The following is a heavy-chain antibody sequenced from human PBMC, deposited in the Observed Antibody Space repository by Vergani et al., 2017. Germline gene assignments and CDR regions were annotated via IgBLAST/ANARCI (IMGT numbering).Heavy chain of an antibody. J-gene: IGHJ6*03. Sequence: QVQLVQSGAEVKKPGSSVKVSCKASGGTFSSYAISWVRQAPGQGLEWMGGIIPIFGTANYAQKFQGRVTITADESTSTAYMELRSLRSEDTAVYYCATHPVSAMDYYYYYMDVWGKGTTVTVSS. V-gene: IGHV1-69*01. CDR1: GGTFSSYA. CDR2: IIPIFGTA. CDR3: ATHPVSAMDYYYYYMDV. D-gene: IGHD5-24*01.